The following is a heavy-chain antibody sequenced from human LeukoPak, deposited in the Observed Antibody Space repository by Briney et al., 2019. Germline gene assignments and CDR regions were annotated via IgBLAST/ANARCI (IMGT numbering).Heavy chain of an antibody. CDR2: IKQDGSEK. Sequence: PGGSLRLSCAASGFTFSSYWMSWVRQAPGKGLEWVANIKQDGSEKYYVDSVKGRFTISRDNAKNSLYLQMNSLRAEGTAVYYCARARYSGSFDYWGQGTLVTVSS. CDR3: ARARYSGSFDY. V-gene: IGHV3-7*01. D-gene: IGHD3-9*01. CDR1: GFTFSSYW. J-gene: IGHJ4*02.